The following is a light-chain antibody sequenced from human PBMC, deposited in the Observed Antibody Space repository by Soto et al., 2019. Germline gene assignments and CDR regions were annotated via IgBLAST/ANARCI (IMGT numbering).Light chain of an antibody. CDR3: QHYDHLPPFT. V-gene: IGKV1-33*01. CDR1: QDIRKY. CDR2: GGT. J-gene: IGKJ3*01. Sequence: DLQMTQSPSSLSASVGDRVTITCQASQDIRKYLSWYQQKPGRAPKLLIYGGTKFETGVPSRFSGSGYGTDFTFTISSLHPEDIATYYCQHYDHLPPFTFGPGTKVAIK.